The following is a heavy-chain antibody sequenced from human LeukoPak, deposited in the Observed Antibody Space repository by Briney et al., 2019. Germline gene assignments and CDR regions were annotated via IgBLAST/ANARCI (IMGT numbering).Heavy chain of an antibody. CDR2: VKEDGSEK. V-gene: IGHV3-7*04. Sequence: PGGSLRLSCAASGFTFSRFWMSWVRQAPGKGLEWVANVKEDGSEKYYVDSVKGRFTISRDNAKNSLYLQINSLRAEDTAVYYCARYGSIVAAGTFDYWGQGTLVTVSS. CDR3: ARYGSIVAAGTFDY. D-gene: IGHD6-13*01. J-gene: IGHJ4*02. CDR1: GFTFSRFW.